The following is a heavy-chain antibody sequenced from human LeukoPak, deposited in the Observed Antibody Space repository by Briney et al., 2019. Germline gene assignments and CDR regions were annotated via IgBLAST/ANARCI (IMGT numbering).Heavy chain of an antibody. Sequence: PSETLSLTCTVSGGSISSSSYYWGWIRQPPGKGLEWIGSIYYSGSTYYNPSLKSRVTISVDTSKNQFSLKLSSVTAADTAMYYCASGDDYSNYEAVGWFDPWGQGTLVTVSS. J-gene: IGHJ5*02. CDR1: GGSISSSSYY. V-gene: IGHV4-39*01. D-gene: IGHD4-11*01. CDR2: IYYSGST. CDR3: ASGDDYSNYEAVGWFDP.